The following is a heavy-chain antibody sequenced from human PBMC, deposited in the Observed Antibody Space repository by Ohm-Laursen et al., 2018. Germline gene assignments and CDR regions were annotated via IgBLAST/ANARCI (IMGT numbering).Heavy chain of an antibody. CDR3: GRAVRNQLLTDP. J-gene: IGHJ5*02. CDR2: LNPVSGNS. Sequence: SVKVSCKPSGYTFTSYDITWVRQASGQGPEWIGWLNPVSGNSNFGQKFRGRVTVTSDTSISTAYMGLSGLTSDDTATYYCGRAVRNQLLTDPWGQGTLVTVTS. D-gene: IGHD1-7*01. CDR1: GYTFTSYD. V-gene: IGHV1-8*01.